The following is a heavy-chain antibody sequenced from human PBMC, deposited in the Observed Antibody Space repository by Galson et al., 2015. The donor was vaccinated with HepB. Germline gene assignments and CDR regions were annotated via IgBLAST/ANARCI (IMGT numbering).Heavy chain of an antibody. CDR2: TYYRSKWYN. CDR1: GDSVSSNSAA. D-gene: IGHD4-11*01. J-gene: IGHJ4*02. Sequence: CAISGDSVSSNSAAWNWIRQSPSRGLEWLGRTYYRSKWYNDYAVSVKSRITINPDTSKNQFSLQLNSVTPEDTAVYYCARDPGVALPYSNYGVDYWGQGNLVTVSS. CDR3: ARDPGVALPYSNYGVDY. V-gene: IGHV6-1*01.